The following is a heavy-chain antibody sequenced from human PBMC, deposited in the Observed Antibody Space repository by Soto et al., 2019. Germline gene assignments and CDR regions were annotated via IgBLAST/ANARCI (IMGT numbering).Heavy chain of an antibody. D-gene: IGHD6-6*01. CDR3: ARDVIVAARKGIPPYYFDC. CDR2: IIPIFGTA. Sequence: QVQLVQSGAEVKKPGSSVKVSCKASGGTFSSYAISWVRQAPGQGLEWMGGIIPIFGTANYAQKFQGRVTITADESTSTAYMELSSLGSEDTVVYYCARDVIVAARKGIPPYYFDCWGQGTLVTVSS. CDR1: GGTFSSYA. J-gene: IGHJ4*02. V-gene: IGHV1-69*12.